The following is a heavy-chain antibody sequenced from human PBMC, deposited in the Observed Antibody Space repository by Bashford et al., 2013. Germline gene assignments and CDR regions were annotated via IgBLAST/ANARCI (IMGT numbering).Heavy chain of an antibody. J-gene: IGHJ3*02. V-gene: IGHV3-48*02. Sequence: VRQAPGKGLEWVSYISYSSRTIYYADSVKGRFTISRDNAKNSLYLQMNSLRDDDTAVYFCARDKEYCSSTTTCSDAFNIWGQGTMVTVSS. CDR2: ISYSSRTI. CDR3: ARDKEYCSSTTTCSDAFNI. D-gene: IGHD2/OR15-2a*01.